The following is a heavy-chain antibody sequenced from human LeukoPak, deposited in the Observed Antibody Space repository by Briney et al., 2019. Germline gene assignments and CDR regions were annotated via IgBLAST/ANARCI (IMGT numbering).Heavy chain of an antibody. CDR3: AKEGGTRGTFDV. Sequence: PGGSLRLSCAASGFIFSSYSMSWVRQAPGKGLEWVSAIGVSGGNTYYADSVKGRFTISRDNSKNTLYLQMNSLRAEDTAVYYCAKEGGTRGTFDVWGQGTMVTVSS. CDR1: GFIFSSYS. CDR2: IGVSGGNT. D-gene: IGHD3/OR15-3a*01. J-gene: IGHJ3*01. V-gene: IGHV3-23*01.